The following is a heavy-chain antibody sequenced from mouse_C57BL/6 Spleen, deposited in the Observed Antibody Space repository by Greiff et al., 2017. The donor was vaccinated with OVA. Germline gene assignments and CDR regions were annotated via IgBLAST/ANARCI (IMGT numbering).Heavy chain of an antibody. CDR1: GFTFSDYY. CDR3: ARRVMTYFDY. CDR2: INYDGSST. D-gene: IGHD2-2*01. Sequence: EVKVVESEGGLVQPGSSMKLSCTASGFTFSDYYMAWVRQVPEKGLEWVANINYDGSSTYYLDSLKSRFIISRDNAKNILYLQMSSLKSEDTATYYCARRVMTYFDYWGQGTTLTVSS. J-gene: IGHJ2*01. V-gene: IGHV5-16*01.